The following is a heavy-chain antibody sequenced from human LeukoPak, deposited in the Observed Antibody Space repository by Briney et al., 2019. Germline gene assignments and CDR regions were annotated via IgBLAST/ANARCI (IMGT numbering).Heavy chain of an antibody. CDR1: GYTFTSYD. Sequence: GASVKVSCKASGYTFTSYDINWVRQATGQGLEWMGWMNPNSGNTGYAQKFQGRVTMTRNTSISTAYMELSSLRSEDTAVYYCASGIPLRYYYYGMDVWGQGTTVTVSS. V-gene: IGHV1-8*01. J-gene: IGHJ6*02. CDR3: ASGIPLRYYYYGMDV. CDR2: MNPNSGNT. D-gene: IGHD3-16*01.